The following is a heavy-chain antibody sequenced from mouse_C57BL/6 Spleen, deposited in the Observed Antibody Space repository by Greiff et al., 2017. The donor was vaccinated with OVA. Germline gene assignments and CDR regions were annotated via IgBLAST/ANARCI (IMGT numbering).Heavy chain of an antibody. CDR1: GFTFSSYA. J-gene: IGHJ4*01. D-gene: IGHD4-1*01. CDR3: ARDRLGRYAMDY. V-gene: IGHV5-4*01. CDR2: ISDGGSYT. Sequence: DVKLVESGGGLVKPGGSLKLSCAASGFTFSSYAMSWVRQTPEKRLEWVATISDGGSYTYYPDNVKGRFTISRDNAKNNLYLQMSHLKSEDTAMYYCARDRLGRYAMDYWGQGTSVTVSS.